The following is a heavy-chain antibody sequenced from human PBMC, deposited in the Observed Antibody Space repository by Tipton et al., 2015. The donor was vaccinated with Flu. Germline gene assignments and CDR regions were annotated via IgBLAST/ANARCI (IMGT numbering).Heavy chain of an antibody. V-gene: IGHV4-59*01. J-gene: IGHJ6*02. CDR1: GGSISTYF. CDR2: IYHSGTT. D-gene: IGHD3-10*01. Sequence: TLSLTCTISGGSISTYFWSWVRLTPGEGLEWIGYIYHSGTTNYNPSLKSRVTISVDTSKNQFSLRLDSVTAADTAVYYCARGASSRGRMDVWGQGTAVTVSS. CDR3: ARGASSRGRMDV.